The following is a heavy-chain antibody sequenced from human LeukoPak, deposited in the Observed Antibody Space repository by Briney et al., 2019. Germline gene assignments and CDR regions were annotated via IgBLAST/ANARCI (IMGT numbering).Heavy chain of an antibody. D-gene: IGHD3-10*01. CDR2: IYSGGST. CDR1: GFTVSSNY. Sequence: TGGSLSLSCAASGFTVSSNYMSWVRQAQGKGLEWASVIYSGGSTYYADSVTGRFPISRDNSKNTLYLEMNSLRAEDTAVYYCARVRWFGELFGDYWGQGTLVTVSS. CDR3: ARVRWFGELFGDY. V-gene: IGHV3-53*01. J-gene: IGHJ4*02.